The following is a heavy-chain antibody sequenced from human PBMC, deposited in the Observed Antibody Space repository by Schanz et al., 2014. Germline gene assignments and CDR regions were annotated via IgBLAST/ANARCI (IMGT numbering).Heavy chain of an antibody. Sequence: EVQLVESGGGLVQPGGSLRLSCAASGFTFSSYWMHWVRQAPGKGLVWVSRINSDGSTTIYADSVKGRFTVSRDNAKSTLFLQMDSLRPEDTAIYYCAKEWSPSFWGQGTLVTVSS. J-gene: IGHJ4*02. CDR2: INSDGSTT. D-gene: IGHD1-26*01. V-gene: IGHV3-74*01. CDR3: AKEWSPSF. CDR1: GFTFSSYW.